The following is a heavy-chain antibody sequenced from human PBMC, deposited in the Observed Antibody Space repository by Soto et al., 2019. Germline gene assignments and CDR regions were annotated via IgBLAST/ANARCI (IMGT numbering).Heavy chain of an antibody. CDR3: ARGHNWNYDRFDPGVFSWFDP. Sequence: ASVKVSCKASGGTFSSYTISWVRQAPGQGLEWMGRIIPILGIANYAQKFQGRVTITADKSTSTAYMELSSLRSEDTAVYYCARGHNWNYDRFDPGVFSWFDPWGQGTLVTVSS. CDR1: GGTFSSYT. D-gene: IGHD1-7*01. J-gene: IGHJ5*02. V-gene: IGHV1-69*02. CDR2: IIPILGIA.